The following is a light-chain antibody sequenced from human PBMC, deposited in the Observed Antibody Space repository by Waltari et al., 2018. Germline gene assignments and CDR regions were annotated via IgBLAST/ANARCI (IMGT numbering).Light chain of an antibody. J-gene: IGLJ3*02. CDR3: AAWDDSLHGWV. CDR1: SSNIGTNP. Sequence: QSVLTQPPSASGTPGPRVTISCSGSSSNIGTNPVTWYHQVPGTAPKLLISSNAQRPSGVRDRFSGSKSGTSASLAISGLQSEDEADYYCAAWDDSLHGWVFGGGTKLTVL. V-gene: IGLV1-44*01. CDR2: SNA.